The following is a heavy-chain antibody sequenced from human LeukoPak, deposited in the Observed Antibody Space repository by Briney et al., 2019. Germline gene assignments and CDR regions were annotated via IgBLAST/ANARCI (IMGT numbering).Heavy chain of an antibody. CDR2: IHDDGIVT. Sequence: QPGGSLRLSCAASGFTFTAYAMSWFRQTPEKGLEWVANIHDDGIVTHYVDSVKGRFTISRDNARNSVNLQLNSLRVEDTALYYCARGRVWVDHWGQGTLVTVSS. D-gene: IGHD3-16*01. CDR3: ARGRVWVDH. V-gene: IGHV3-7*01. CDR1: GFTFTAYA. J-gene: IGHJ4*02.